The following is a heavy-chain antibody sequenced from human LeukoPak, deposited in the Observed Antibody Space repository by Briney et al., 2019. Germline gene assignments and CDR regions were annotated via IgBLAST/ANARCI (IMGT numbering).Heavy chain of an antibody. V-gene: IGHV3-23*01. CDR2: ISGGGDAT. CDR1: GFTNAW. D-gene: IGHD2-2*01. CDR3: TRDQRKYCSRTTCFVFDI. J-gene: IGHJ3*02. Sequence: GGSLRLSCAASGFTNAWMSWVRQAPGKGLEWVSTISGGGDATYYAHSVKGRFAVSRDNSKKTLYLQPNSLRAEDTAVYYCTRDQRKYCSRTTCFVFDIWGQGTVVSVSS.